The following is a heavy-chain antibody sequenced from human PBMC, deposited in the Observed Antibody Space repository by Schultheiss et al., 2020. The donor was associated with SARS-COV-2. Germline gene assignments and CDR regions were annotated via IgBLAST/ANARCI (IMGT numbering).Heavy chain of an antibody. CDR1: GGSISSGYY. Sequence: SETLSLTFTVSGGSISSGYYWSWIRQPAGKGLEWIGRIYTSGSTNYNPSLKSRVTISVDTSKNQFSLKLCSVTAADTAVYYCAREDRSYYYYGMDVWGQGTTVTVSS. J-gene: IGHJ6*02. V-gene: IGHV4-61*02. CDR2: IYTSGST. CDR3: AREDRSYYYYGMDV.